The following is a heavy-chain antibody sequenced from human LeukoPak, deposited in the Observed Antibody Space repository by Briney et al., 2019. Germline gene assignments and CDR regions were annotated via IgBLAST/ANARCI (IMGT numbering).Heavy chain of an antibody. J-gene: IGHJ3*02. CDR1: GFTFSSYW. V-gene: IGHV3-7*01. CDR2: IKQDGSEK. CDR3: AREGLAEAFDI. Sequence: GGSLRLSCAASGFTFSSYWMSWVRQAPGKGLEWVANIKQDGSEKYYVDSVKGRFTISRDNAKNSLYLQMNRLRAEDTAVYYCAREGLAEAFDIWGQGTMVTVSS.